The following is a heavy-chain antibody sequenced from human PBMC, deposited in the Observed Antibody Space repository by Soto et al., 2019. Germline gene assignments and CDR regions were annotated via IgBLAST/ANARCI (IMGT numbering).Heavy chain of an antibody. D-gene: IGHD3-10*01. CDR1: GDTFTFYS. Sequence: QVQLVQCGGEVKRPGSSVKVSCKASGDTFTFYSINWVRQAPGLGLEWMGRINPILSMSNYAQRFQGRVTMTADKSTSTAYMELSSLRSEDTAIYYCASSYGSGYRAFDYWGQGALVTVSS. CDR2: INPILSMS. J-gene: IGHJ4*02. CDR3: ASSYGSGYRAFDY. V-gene: IGHV1-69*02.